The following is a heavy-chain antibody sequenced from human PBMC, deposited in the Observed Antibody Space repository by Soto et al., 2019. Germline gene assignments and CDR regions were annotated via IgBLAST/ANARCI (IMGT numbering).Heavy chain of an antibody. V-gene: IGHV3-74*01. J-gene: IGHJ6*01. CDR2: MNQDGSTT. CDR1: DFTFSTYW. D-gene: IGHD3-10*01. Sequence: EVQQVESGGGLVRPGGSLRLSCVVSDFTFSTYWMHWVRQVPGKGLVWVSRMNQDGSTTDYADSVKGRFTISRDNAKNTLYLQMNSLRAEDTAVYYCARDLSGRADVWGQGTTVTVSS. CDR3: ARDLSGRADV.